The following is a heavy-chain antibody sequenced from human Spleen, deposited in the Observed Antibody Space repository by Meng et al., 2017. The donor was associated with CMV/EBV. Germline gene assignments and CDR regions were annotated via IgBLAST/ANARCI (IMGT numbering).Heavy chain of an antibody. CDR1: GFTFSSYS. CDR2: ISSSRSYI. V-gene: IGHV3-21*04. J-gene: IGHJ4*02. D-gene: IGHD3-22*01. Sequence: GESLKISCAASGFTFSSYSMNWVRQAPGKGLEWVSSISSSRSYIYYADSVKGRFTISRDNSKNTLYLQMNSLRAEDTAVYYCAKVLRSGYYYGIDYWGQGTPVTVSS. CDR3: AKVLRSGYYYGIDY.